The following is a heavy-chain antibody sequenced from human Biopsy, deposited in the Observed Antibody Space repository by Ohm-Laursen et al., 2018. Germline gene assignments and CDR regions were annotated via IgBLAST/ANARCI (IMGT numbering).Heavy chain of an antibody. V-gene: IGHV4-59*08. CDR1: SGSISSCY. CDR2: IDYRGST. Sequence: TLSLTCTVSSGSISSCYWSWIRQPPGKGLEWIGYIDYRGSTKYNPSLRSRVTMSIDTSRNQFSLKLSSVTAADTAVYYCATTTMDTSGWFGNYFDSWGQGTLVTVSA. CDR3: ATTTMDTSGWFGNYFDS. J-gene: IGHJ4*02. D-gene: IGHD6-19*01.